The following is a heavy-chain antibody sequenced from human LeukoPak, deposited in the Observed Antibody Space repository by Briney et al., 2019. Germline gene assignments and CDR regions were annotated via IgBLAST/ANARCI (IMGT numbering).Heavy chain of an antibody. V-gene: IGHV4-4*07. CDR2: IYTSGST. CDR1: GGSISSYY. J-gene: IGHJ6*03. Sequence: SETLSLTCTVSGGSISSYYWSWIRQPAGKGLEWIGRIYTSGSTNYNPSLKRRVSISVDRSINQFSLTVNPVTDADTAVYYCAREAKGTNYFYYYMDVWGKGTTVTVSS. CDR3: AREAKGTNYFYYYMDV. D-gene: IGHD2/OR15-2a*01.